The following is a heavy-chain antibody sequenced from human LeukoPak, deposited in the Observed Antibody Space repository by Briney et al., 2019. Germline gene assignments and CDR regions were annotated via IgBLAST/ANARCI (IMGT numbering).Heavy chain of an antibody. J-gene: IGHJ4*01. CDR3: AKGTVAGDYYFDY. CDR2: ISGSGGST. D-gene: IGHD6-19*01. CDR1: GFTFSSHA. Sequence: PGGSLRLSCATSGFTFSSHAMSWVRQAPGKGLEWVSAISGSGGSTYYADSVKGRFTISGDNSKNTLYLQMNSLRAEDTAVYYCAKGTVAGDYYFDYWGQEPWSPSPQ. V-gene: IGHV3-23*01.